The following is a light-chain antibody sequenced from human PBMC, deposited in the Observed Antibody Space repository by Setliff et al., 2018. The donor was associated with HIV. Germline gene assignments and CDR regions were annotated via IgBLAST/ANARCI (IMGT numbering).Light chain of an antibody. CDR1: SSDVGGYDY. V-gene: IGLV2-11*01. CDR3: CSYAGTYTFV. CDR2: DVS. J-gene: IGLJ1*01. Sequence: QSALTQPRSVSGSRGQTVTFSCTRGSSDVGGYDYVSWYQQHPGKAPKLIIYDVSKRPSGVPARFSGFKSGNTAYLTISGLQPEDEAEYYCCSYAGTYTFVFGTGTKVTVL.